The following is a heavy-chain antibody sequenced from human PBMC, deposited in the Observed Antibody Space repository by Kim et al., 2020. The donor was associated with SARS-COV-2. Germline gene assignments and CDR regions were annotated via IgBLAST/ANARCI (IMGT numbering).Heavy chain of an antibody. D-gene: IGHD3-3*01. CDR3: ARDSALLDDYYDFWSGYKAYGMDV. CDR1: GFTFSDYY. V-gene: IGHV3-11*05. J-gene: IGHJ6*02. Sequence: GGSLRLSCAASGFTFSDYYMSWIRQAPGKGLEWVSYISSSSSYTNYADSVKGRFTISRDNAKNSLYLQMNSLRAEDTAVYYCARDSALLDDYYDFWSGYKAYGMDVWGQVTTVTVSS. CDR2: ISSSSSYT.